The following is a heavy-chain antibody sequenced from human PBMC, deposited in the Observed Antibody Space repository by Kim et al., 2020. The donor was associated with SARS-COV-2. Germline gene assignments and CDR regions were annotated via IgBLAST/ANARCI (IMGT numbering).Heavy chain of an antibody. J-gene: IGHJ3*02. CDR2: IYYSGST. V-gene: IGHV4-31*03. CDR1: GGSISSGGYY. CDR3: ASTLGYCSGGSCYGGDAFDI. D-gene: IGHD2-15*01. Sequence: SETLSLTCTVSGGSISSGGYYWSWIRQHPGKGLEWIGYIYYSGSTYYNPSLKSRVTISVDTSKNQFSLKLSSVTAADTAVYYCASTLGYCSGGSCYGGDAFDIWGQGTMVTVSS.